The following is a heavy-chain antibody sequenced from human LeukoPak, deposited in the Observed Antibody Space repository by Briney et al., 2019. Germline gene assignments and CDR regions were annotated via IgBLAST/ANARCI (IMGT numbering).Heavy chain of an antibody. V-gene: IGHV1-2*02. CDR1: GYTFTSYG. CDR2: INPNSGGT. Sequence: ASVKVSCKASGYTFTSYGISWVRQAPGQGLEWMGWINPNSGGTNYAQKFQGRVTMTRDTSISTAYMELSRLRSDDTAVYYCASQNCTNGVCYSVFDYWGQGTLVTVSS. CDR3: ASQNCTNGVCYSVFDY. J-gene: IGHJ4*02. D-gene: IGHD2-8*01.